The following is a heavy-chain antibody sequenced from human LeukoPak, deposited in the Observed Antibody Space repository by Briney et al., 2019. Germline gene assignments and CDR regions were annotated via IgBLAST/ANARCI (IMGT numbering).Heavy chain of an antibody. CDR1: GGSISSGGYY. Sequence: SQTLSLTCTVSGGSISSGGYYWSWIRQRPGTGLEWIGYISYSGSTYYNPSLKSRVTISVDTSKNQFSLKLSSVTAADTAVYYCARGDGGYDILTGYYLGWFDPWGQGTLVTVSS. D-gene: IGHD3-9*01. CDR3: ARGDGGYDILTGYYLGWFDP. V-gene: IGHV4-31*03. CDR2: ISYSGST. J-gene: IGHJ5*02.